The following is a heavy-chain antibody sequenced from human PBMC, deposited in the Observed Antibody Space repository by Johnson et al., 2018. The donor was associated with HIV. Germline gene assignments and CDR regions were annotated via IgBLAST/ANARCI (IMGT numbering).Heavy chain of an antibody. CDR2: ISYDGANK. CDR3: ARIRVASVTEVGAFDI. D-gene: IGHD2-15*01. J-gene: IGHJ3*02. CDR1: GFTFRSYA. V-gene: IGHV3-30-3*01. Sequence: QVQLVESGGGVVQPGRSLRLSCTASGFTFRSYAMHWVRQAPGKGLEWVALISYDGANKYSADSVKGRFTISRDNSKNTLYLQMNSLRPEDTAVYFCARIRVASVTEVGAFDIWGQGTMVTVSS.